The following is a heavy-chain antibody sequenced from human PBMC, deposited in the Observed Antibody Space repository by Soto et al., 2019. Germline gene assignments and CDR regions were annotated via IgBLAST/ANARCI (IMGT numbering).Heavy chain of an antibody. J-gene: IGHJ6*03. CDR3: ARGPHPERALYYYYYYMDF. D-gene: IGHD1-1*01. CDR2: INSDGSST. Sequence: PGGSLRLSCAASGFTFSSYWMHWVRQAPGKGLVWVSRINSDGSSTSYADSVKGRFTISRDNAKNTLYLQMNSLRAEDTAVYYCARGPHPERALYYYYYYMDFWGKGTTVTVSS. V-gene: IGHV3-74*01. CDR1: GFTFSSYW.